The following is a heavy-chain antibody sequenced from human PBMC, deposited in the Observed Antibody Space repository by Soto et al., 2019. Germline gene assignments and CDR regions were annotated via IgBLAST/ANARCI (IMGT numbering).Heavy chain of an antibody. J-gene: IGHJ4*02. D-gene: IGHD4-17*01. CDR1: GGSISSYY. V-gene: IGHV4-59*01. Sequence: QVQLQESGPGLVKPSETLSLTCTVSGGSISSYYWSWIRQPPGKGLEWIGYIYYSGSTNYNPSLKSRVTRAVDTSKNQFSLKLSSVTAADTAVYYCARAYGDYVFDYWGQRTLVTVSS. CDR2: IYYSGST. CDR3: ARAYGDYVFDY.